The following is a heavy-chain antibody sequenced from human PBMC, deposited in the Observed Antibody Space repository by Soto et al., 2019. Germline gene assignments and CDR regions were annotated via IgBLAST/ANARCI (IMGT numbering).Heavy chain of an antibody. CDR2: IYYSGST. CDR1: GGSISSGNYF. V-gene: IGHV4-31*03. J-gene: IGHJ6*02. Sequence: PSETLSLTCTVSGGSISSGNYFWSWIRQHPGKGLEWIGYIYYSGSTYYNPSLKSRVTISVDTSKNQFSLKLRSVTAADTAVYYCAREDSTEGGMDVWGQGTTVTV. D-gene: IGHD4-17*01. CDR3: AREDSTEGGMDV.